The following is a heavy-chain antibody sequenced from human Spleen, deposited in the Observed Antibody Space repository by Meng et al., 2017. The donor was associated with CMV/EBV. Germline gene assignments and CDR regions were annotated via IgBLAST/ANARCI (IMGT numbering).Heavy chain of an antibody. J-gene: IGHJ4*02. Sequence: GGSLRLSCAASGFTFSSYAMSWVRQAPGKGLEWVSAISGRGDITYYADSVKSRFTISRDNSKNTLYLQMNSLRAEDTAVYYCARVVDDFWSGSYYWGQGTLVTVSS. CDR2: ISGRGDIT. D-gene: IGHD3-3*01. CDR3: ARVVDDFWSGSYY. V-gene: IGHV3-23*01. CDR1: GFTFSSYA.